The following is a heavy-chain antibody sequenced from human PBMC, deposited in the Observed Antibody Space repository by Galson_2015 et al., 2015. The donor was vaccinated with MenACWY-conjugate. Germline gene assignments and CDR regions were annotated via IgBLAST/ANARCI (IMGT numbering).Heavy chain of an antibody. D-gene: IGHD3-10*01. CDR1: GSSISSSDYS. CDR3: ARLLGDYHGFDP. CDR2: IFKSGNT. V-gene: IGHV4-39*07. Sequence: SEPLSLTCPVAGSSISSSDYSWAWLRQPPGKGLEWIGSIFKSGNTYYNPSLEGRVTLLVDTSKTKVSLKVSSVSAADTAVYYCARLLGDYHGFDPWGQGTLVPVSS. J-gene: IGHJ5*02.